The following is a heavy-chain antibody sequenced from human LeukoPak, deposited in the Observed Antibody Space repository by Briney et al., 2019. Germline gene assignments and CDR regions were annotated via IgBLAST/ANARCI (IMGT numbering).Heavy chain of an antibody. V-gene: IGHV3-49*04. Sequence: PGGSLRLSCTASGFTFGDYAMSWVRQAPGKGLEWVGFIRSKAYSATAEYATSVKGRFSISRDDSKSIAYLQMNGLKTEDTAVYYCARRAVAPQAFDIWGQGTMVTVSS. CDR1: GFTFGDYA. CDR2: IRSKAYSATA. D-gene: IGHD6-19*01. CDR3: ARRAVAPQAFDI. J-gene: IGHJ3*02.